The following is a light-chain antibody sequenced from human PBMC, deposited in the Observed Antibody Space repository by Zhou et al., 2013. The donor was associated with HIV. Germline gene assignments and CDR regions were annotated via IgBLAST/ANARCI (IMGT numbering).Light chain of an antibody. CDR2: DAS. J-gene: IGKJ4*01. CDR3: QQSYTFPPT. V-gene: IGKV1-33*01. CDR1: QDISNY. Sequence: DIQMTQSPSSLSASVGDRVTITCQASQDISNYLNWYQQKPGKAPKLLIYDASNLETGVPSRFSGSGSGTDFTLTISCLQSEDFATYYCQQSYTFPPTFGGGTKVDLK.